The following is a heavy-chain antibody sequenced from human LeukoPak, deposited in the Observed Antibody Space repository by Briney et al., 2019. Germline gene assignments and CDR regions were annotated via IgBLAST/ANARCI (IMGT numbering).Heavy chain of an antibody. CDR2: IYHSGSM. J-gene: IGHJ4*02. CDR1: GYSISSGYY. Sequence: KASETLSLTCTVSGYSISSGYYWGWIRQPPGKGLEWIGSIYHSGSMYASLKSRVTISVDTSKNQFSLKMSSVTAADTAVYYCARHATSSTSGPPYDYWGQGTLVTVSS. V-gene: IGHV4-38-2*02. CDR3: ARHATSSTSGPPYDY. D-gene: IGHD5-24*01.